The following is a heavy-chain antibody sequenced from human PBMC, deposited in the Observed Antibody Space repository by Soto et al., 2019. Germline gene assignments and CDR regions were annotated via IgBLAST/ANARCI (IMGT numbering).Heavy chain of an antibody. Sequence: QVQLVQSGAEVREPGASVKVSCKASGYSVASYFMHWVRQAPGQGLEWLGVINPSAGTTTYAQKFQCRVTMTWDTATNTVYMDLSSLRSEDTAIYYCARGGSSPDFCYYCGMDVWGQGTTVTVSS. V-gene: IGHV1-46*01. CDR3: ARGGSSPDFCYYCGMDV. J-gene: IGHJ6*02. CDR2: INPSAGTT. CDR1: GYSVASYF. D-gene: IGHD6-13*01.